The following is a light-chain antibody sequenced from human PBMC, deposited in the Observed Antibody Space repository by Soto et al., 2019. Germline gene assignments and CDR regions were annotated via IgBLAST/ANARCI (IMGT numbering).Light chain of an antibody. J-gene: IGLJ2*01. CDR1: SSDVGSYNL. CDR2: EVS. Sequence: QSALTQPASVSGPPGQSITISCTGTSSDVGSYNLVSWYQQHPGKAPKLMIYEVSKRPSGVSNRFSGSKSGNTASLTISGLQAEDEADYYCCSYAGSSTLEVFGGGTKLTVL. V-gene: IGLV2-23*02. CDR3: CSYAGSSTLEV.